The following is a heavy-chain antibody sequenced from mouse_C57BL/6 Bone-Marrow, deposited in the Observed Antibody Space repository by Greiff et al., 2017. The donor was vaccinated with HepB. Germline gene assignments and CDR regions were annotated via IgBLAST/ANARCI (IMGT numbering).Heavy chain of an antibody. J-gene: IGHJ1*03. Sequence: VKLMESGPGLVAPSQSLSITCTVSGFSLTSYAISWVRQPPGKGLECLGVIWTGGGTNYNSALKSRLSISKDNSKSQVFLKMNSLQTDDTARYYCARKAYYSNYVPYFDVWGTGTTVTVSS. CDR2: IWTGGGT. CDR3: ARKAYYSNYVPYFDV. CDR1: GFSLTSYA. V-gene: IGHV2-9-1*01. D-gene: IGHD2-5*01.